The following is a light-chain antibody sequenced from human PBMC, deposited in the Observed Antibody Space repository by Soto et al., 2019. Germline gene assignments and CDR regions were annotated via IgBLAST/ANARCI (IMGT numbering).Light chain of an antibody. CDR2: DAS. CDR1: QSVSSY. CDR3: QQRSNGFT. J-gene: IGKJ3*01. Sequence: EIVLTQSPATLSLSPGERATLSCRASQSVSSYLAWYQQKPGQAPRLLIYDASNRATGIPARFSGSGSGTDFTLTSSRLEPEDFAVYYCQQRSNGFTFGPGTKVDIK. V-gene: IGKV3-11*01.